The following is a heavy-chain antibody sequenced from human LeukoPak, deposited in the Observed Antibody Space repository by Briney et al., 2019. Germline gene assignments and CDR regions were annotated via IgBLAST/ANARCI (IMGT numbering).Heavy chain of an antibody. V-gene: IGHV3-23*01. Sequence: SCKASGGTFSSYAMSWVRQAPGKGLEWVSAISGSGGSTYYADSVKGRFTISRDNSKNTLYLQMNSLRAEDTAVYYCAKGVLRYFDWLLALDAFDIWGQGTMVTVSS. D-gene: IGHD3-9*01. CDR1: GGTFSSYA. CDR3: AKGVLRYFDWLLALDAFDI. CDR2: ISGSGGST. J-gene: IGHJ3*02.